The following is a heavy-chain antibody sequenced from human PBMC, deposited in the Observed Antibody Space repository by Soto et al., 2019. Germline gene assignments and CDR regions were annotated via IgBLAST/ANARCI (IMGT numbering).Heavy chain of an antibody. CDR3: AKESEESYSYYYYYGMDV. D-gene: IGHD1-26*01. CDR1: GFTFSGSA. J-gene: IGHJ6*02. Sequence: PVGSLRLSCAASGFTFSGSAMHWVRQASGKGLEWVGRIRSKANSYATAYAASVKGRFTISRDDSKNTLYLQMNSLRAEDTAVYYCAKESEESYSYYYYYGMDVWGQGTTVTVSS. CDR2: IRSKANSYAT. V-gene: IGHV3-73*01.